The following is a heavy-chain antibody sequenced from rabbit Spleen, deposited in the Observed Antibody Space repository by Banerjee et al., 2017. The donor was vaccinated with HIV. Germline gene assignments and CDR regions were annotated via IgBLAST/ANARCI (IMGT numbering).Heavy chain of an antibody. Sequence: QSLEESGGGLVKPGASLTLTCTASGFSFSTSYYICWVRQAPGKGLEWIGCMYPDGIGSTADASWAKGRLTTSSHNAQNTLYLQVSSLTAADTATYFCVRDQAGDADYGPCYLNWWGPGTLVTFS. CDR2: MYPDGIGST. CDR3: VRDQAGDADYGPCYLNW. J-gene: IGHJ4*01. D-gene: IGHD2-1*01. CDR1: GFSFSTSYY. V-gene: IGHV1S40*01.